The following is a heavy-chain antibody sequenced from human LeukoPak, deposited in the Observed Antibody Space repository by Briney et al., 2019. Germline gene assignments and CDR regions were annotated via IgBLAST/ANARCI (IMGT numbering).Heavy chain of an antibody. D-gene: IGHD4-11*01. CDR1: GGSISSYY. CDR3: GRQDYSNYVDY. V-gene: IGHV4-59*08. J-gene: IGHJ4*02. Sequence: PSETLSLTCTVSGGSISSYYWSWIRQPPGKGLEWIGSIYHIGSTYYNPSLKSRVTISVDTSKNRFSLKLSSVTAADTAVYYCGRQDYSNYVDYWGQGILVTVSS. CDR2: IYHIGST.